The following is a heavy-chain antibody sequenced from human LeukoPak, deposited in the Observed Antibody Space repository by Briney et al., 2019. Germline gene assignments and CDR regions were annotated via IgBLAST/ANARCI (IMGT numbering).Heavy chain of an antibody. CDR1: LGTFCSTV. J-gene: IGHJ3*02. D-gene: IGHD2-21*02. CDR3: ARDYPGEGCGGDCYSHDAFDI. Sequence: SLKISCTASLGTFCSTVISCVRHGPRQGLEWMWKIIPILGIANSAQKFQGRVTITADKSTSTAYMELSSLRSEDTAVYYCARDYPGEGCGGDCYSHDAFDIWGQGTMVTVSS. CDR2: IIPILGIA. V-gene: IGHV1-69*04.